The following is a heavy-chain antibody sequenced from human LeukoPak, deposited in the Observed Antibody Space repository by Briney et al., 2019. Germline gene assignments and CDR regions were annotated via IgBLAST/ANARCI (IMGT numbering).Heavy chain of an antibody. CDR2: INPNSGDT. D-gene: IGHD6-13*01. CDR3: ARCTEGAGTYPLDY. V-gene: IGHV1-2*02. CDR1: GYSFTGHY. J-gene: IGHJ4*02. Sequence: ASVKVSCKTSGYSFTGHYMHWVRQAPGQGLEWIGWINPNSGDTNFAQKFHGRVTMIKDTSISTAYMEVSRLTSGDTAVYFCARCTEGAGTYPLDYWGQGTLVTVSS.